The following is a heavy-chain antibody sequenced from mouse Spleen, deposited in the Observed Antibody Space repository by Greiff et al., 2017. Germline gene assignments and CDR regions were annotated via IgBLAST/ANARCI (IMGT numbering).Heavy chain of an antibody. CDR2: INYDGSST. D-gene: IGHD1-1*01. J-gene: IGHJ3*01. Sequence: EVKLMESEGGLVQPGSSMKLSCTASGFTFSDYYMAWVRQVPEKGLEWVANINYDGSSTYYLDSLKSRFIISRDNAKNILYLQMSSLKSEDTATYYCARGGDYGSRNWFAYWGQGTLVTVSA. CDR1: GFTFSDYY. CDR3: ARGGDYGSRNWFAY. V-gene: IGHV5-16*01.